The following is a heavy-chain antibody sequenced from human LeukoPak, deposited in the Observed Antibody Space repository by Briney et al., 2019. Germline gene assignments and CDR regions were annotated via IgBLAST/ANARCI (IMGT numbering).Heavy chain of an antibody. J-gene: IGHJ6*03. CDR1: GYTFTSYG. Sequence: GASVKVSCKASGYTFTSYGISWVRQAPGQGLKWMGWISAYNGNTNYAQKLQGRVTITTDESTSTAYMELSSLRSEDTAVYYCASGIWSPSTALAHRDYYYYYMDVWGKGTTVTVSS. D-gene: IGHD2-15*01. CDR3: ASGIWSPSTALAHRDYYYYYMDV. CDR2: ISAYNGNT. V-gene: IGHV1-18*01.